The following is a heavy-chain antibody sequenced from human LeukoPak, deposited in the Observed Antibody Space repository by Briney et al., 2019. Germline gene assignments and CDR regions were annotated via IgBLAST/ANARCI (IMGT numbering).Heavy chain of an antibody. Sequence: PSETLSLTCTVSDGSINHHFWSWIRQPAGKGLDYIGRIYPSGSTNYNPSPKSRVTMSIDTSKKQLSLKLTSVTAADTAVYYCARLLIVESRFDPWGQGTLVSVSS. CDR1: DGSINHHF. CDR3: ARLLIVESRFDP. CDR2: IYPSGST. D-gene: IGHD1-26*01. J-gene: IGHJ5*02. V-gene: IGHV4-4*07.